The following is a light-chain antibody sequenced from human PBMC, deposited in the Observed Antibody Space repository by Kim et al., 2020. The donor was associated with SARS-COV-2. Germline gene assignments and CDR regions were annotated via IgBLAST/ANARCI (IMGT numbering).Light chain of an antibody. CDR1: KSGNELGNKY. J-gene: IGLJ2*01. Sequence: QTARITCSGDKSGNELGNKYVWWYQQKPGRSPVLVIYQDSNRPSGIPARFSGSNAGNTATLTISETQAMDEADYYCQAWDSSAGVVFGGGTQLTVL. CDR3: QAWDSSAGVV. CDR2: QDS. V-gene: IGLV3-1*01.